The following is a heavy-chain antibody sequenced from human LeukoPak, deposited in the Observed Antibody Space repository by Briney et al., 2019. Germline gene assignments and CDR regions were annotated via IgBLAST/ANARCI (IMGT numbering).Heavy chain of an antibody. D-gene: IGHD3-22*01. J-gene: IGHJ3*02. V-gene: IGHV3-49*04. CDR3: TRARSGYFIPDAFDI. CDR1: GFTFGDYA. Sequence: GGSLRPSCTASGFTFGDYAMSWVRQAPGKGLEWVGFIRSKAYGGTTEYAASVKGRFTISRDDSKSIAYLQMNSLKTEDTAVYYCTRARSGYFIPDAFDIWGQGTMVTVSS. CDR2: IRSKAYGGTT.